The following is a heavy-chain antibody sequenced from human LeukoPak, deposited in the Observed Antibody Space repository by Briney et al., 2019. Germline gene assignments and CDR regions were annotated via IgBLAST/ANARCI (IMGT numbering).Heavy chain of an antibody. CDR1: GFTVRSSY. Sequence: GESLRLSCAASGFTVRSSYMSWVRQAPGKGLELVSVLYPGGSTYIADSVKGRFSIPRDNSNNTLNLQMNSLRVEDTAVYYCARDRGGSYLQGYFLHWGQGSLVIVSS. J-gene: IGHJ1*01. CDR3: ARDRGGSYLQGYFLH. D-gene: IGHD1-26*01. V-gene: IGHV3-66*01. CDR2: LYPGGST.